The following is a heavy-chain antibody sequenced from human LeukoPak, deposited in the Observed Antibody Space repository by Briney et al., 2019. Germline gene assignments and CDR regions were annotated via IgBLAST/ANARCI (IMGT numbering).Heavy chain of an antibody. CDR3: ARMGMSSSWYSGRPPPFDY. CDR2: IKQDGSEK. V-gene: IGHV3-7*01. Sequence: GGSLRLSCAASGCTFSRYRMSWVGQAAGKGLEWVGNIKQDGSEKYYVASVKGRFTISRDNAKNSLYLQMNSLRAEDTAVYYCARMGMSSSWYSGRPPPFDYWGQGTLVTVSS. J-gene: IGHJ4*02. D-gene: IGHD6-13*01. CDR1: GCTFSRYR.